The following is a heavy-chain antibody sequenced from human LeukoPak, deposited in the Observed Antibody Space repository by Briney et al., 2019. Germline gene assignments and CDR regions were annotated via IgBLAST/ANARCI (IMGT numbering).Heavy chain of an antibody. CDR1: GYTFTGYY. CDR3: ARGRGYSSGWLAY. Sequence: ASVKVSCKASGYTFTGYYMHWVRQAPGQGLEWMGWINPNSGGTNYAQKFQGRVTMTRDTSISTAYMELSRLRSDDTAVYYCARGRGYSSGWLAYWGQGTLVTVSS. J-gene: IGHJ4*02. V-gene: IGHV1-2*02. D-gene: IGHD6-19*01. CDR2: INPNSGGT.